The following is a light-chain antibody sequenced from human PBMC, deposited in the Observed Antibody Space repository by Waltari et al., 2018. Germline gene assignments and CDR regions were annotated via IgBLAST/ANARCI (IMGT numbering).Light chain of an antibody. CDR3: QTWGTGFVI. Sequence: QPVVTQSSSASASLGASVKLTCPLDSGHSSYAVAWYQLQAEKAPGFLMKINSDGSHSKGDEIADRFSGSSSGAERFLSISSVQSEDEADYYCQTWGTGFVIFGGGTKLTVL. CDR2: INSDGSH. J-gene: IGLJ2*01. CDR1: SGHSSYA. V-gene: IGLV4-69*02.